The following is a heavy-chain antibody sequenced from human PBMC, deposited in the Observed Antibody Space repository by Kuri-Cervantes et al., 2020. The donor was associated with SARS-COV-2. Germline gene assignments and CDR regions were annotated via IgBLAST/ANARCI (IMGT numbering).Heavy chain of an antibody. J-gene: IGHJ4*02. D-gene: IGHD5-18*01. Sequence: GGSLRLSCAASGFTFSSYAMSWVRQAPGKGLEWVAVIWYDGSNKYYADSVKGRFTISRDNSKNTLYLQMNSLRAKDTAVYYCARDPGLHTAMVGGDYWGQGTLVTVSS. CDR1: GFTFSSYA. CDR2: IWYDGSNK. V-gene: IGHV3-33*08. CDR3: ARDPGLHTAMVGGDY.